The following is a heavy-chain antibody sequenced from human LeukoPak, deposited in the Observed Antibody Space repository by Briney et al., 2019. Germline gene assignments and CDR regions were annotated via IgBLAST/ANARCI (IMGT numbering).Heavy chain of an antibody. Sequence: ASVKVSCKVSGYTLTELSMHWVRQAPGKGLEWMGGFDSEDGETIYAQKFQGRVTITRDTSASTAYMELSSLRSEDTAVYYCAREGGWYDYWGQGTLVTVSS. CDR1: GYTLTELS. D-gene: IGHD6-19*01. J-gene: IGHJ4*02. V-gene: IGHV1-24*01. CDR2: FDSEDGET. CDR3: AREGGWYDY.